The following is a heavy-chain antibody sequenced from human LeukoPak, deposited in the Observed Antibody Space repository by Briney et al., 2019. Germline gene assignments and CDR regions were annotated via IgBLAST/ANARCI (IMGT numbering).Heavy chain of an antibody. Sequence: SETLSLTCTVSGGSISSGDYYWSWLRQPPGKGLEWIGYIYYSGSTYYNPSLKSRVTISVDTSKNQFSLKLSSVTAADTAVYYCASLPGYSSSWCKDYWGQGTLVTVSS. J-gene: IGHJ4*02. CDR3: ASLPGYSSSWCKDY. CDR2: IYYSGST. V-gene: IGHV4-30-4*01. CDR1: GGSISSGDYY. D-gene: IGHD6-13*01.